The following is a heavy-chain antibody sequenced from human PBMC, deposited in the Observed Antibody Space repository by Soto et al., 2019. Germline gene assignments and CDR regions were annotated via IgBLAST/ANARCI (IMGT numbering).Heavy chain of an antibody. CDR1: GFTFSSFA. V-gene: IGHV3-23*01. D-gene: IGHD6-19*01. CDR2: ITGSGDDT. Sequence: PGGSLRLSCAASGFTFSSFAMSWVRQAPGKGLEWVSGITGSGDDTYYADSVKGRFTISRDNSKNTLFLQMNSLRAEDTAVYYCAKDFGSQWLPHFDFWGQGTLVTVSS. J-gene: IGHJ4*02. CDR3: AKDFGSQWLPHFDF.